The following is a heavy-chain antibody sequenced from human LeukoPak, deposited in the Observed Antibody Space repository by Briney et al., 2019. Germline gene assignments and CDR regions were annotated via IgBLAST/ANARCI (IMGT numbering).Heavy chain of an antibody. J-gene: IGHJ4*02. D-gene: IGHD2-2*01. CDR2: ISSNGGST. Sequence: PGGSLRFSCAASGFTFSSYAMHWVRQAPGKGLEYVSAISSNGGSTYYANSVKGRFTISRDNSKNTLYLQMNSLRAEDTAVYYCAKVGEIIVVVPAALDYWGQGTLVTVSS. V-gene: IGHV3-64*01. CDR1: GFTFSSYA. CDR3: AKVGEIIVVVPAALDY.